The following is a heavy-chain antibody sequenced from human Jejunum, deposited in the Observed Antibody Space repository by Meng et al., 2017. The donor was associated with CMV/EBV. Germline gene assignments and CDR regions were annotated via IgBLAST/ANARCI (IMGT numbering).Heavy chain of an antibody. CDR2: IDPNSGGT. Sequence: CKSSGYTVTDYYIHWLRQTPGQGLEWMGCIDPNSGGTNHAQKFQGGVTMTRDTSISTAYMELNRLRSDDTAVYYCARGPSHGAFDYWGQGTLVTVSS. D-gene: IGHD1-26*01. CDR3: ARGPSHGAFDY. J-gene: IGHJ4*02. V-gene: IGHV1-2*02. CDR1: GYTVTDYY.